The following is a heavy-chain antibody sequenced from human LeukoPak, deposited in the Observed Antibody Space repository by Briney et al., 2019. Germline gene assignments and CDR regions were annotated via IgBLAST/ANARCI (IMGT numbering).Heavy chain of an antibody. CDR2: IDTAGDR. J-gene: IGHJ6*03. Sequence: GGSLRVTCAASGFTFRNYDMHWVRQASGKGLEWVSAIDTAGDRSYPVSVKGRFTLSRENDKNSLFLQMNNLSAGDAAVYYCARGGSLYDASYYYFLDVWGKGTRVTDS. CDR3: ARGGSLYDASYYYFLDV. CDR1: GFTFRNYD. V-gene: IGHV3-13*01. D-gene: IGHD2/OR15-2a*01.